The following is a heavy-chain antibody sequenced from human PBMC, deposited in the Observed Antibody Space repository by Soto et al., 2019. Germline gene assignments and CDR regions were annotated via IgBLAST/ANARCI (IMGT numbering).Heavy chain of an antibody. V-gene: IGHV4-59*01. Sequence: QVQLQESGPGLVKPSETLSLTCTVSGGSNSSYYWSWIRQPPGKGLEWIGYIYYSGSTNYNPSLTSRVTITAATSKNQFSLKLSSVTAADTAVYYCARDPVSHDFTYYYYGMDVWGQGTTVTVSS. CDR2: IYYSGST. CDR1: GGSNSSYY. J-gene: IGHJ6*02. D-gene: IGHD1-1*01. CDR3: ARDPVSHDFTYYYYGMDV.